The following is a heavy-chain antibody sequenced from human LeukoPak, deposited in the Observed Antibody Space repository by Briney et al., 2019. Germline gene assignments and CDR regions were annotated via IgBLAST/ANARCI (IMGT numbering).Heavy chain of an antibody. J-gene: IGHJ5*02. V-gene: IGHV3-9*01. CDR1: GFTFDDYA. D-gene: IGHD6-19*01. Sequence: PGRSLRLSCAASGFTFDDYAMHWVRQAPGKGLEWVSGISWNSGSIGYADSVKGRFTISRDNAKNSLYLQMNSLRAEDTALYYCAKGSSGWYGYPNWFDPWGQGTLVTVSS. CDR3: AKGSSGWYGYPNWFDP. CDR2: ISWNSGSI.